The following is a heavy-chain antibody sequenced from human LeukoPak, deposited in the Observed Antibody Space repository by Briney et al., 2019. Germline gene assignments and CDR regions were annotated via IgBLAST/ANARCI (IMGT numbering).Heavy chain of an antibody. CDR2: IRSKAYGGTT. CDR3: TRLDYSAARIDY. V-gene: IGHV3-49*03. J-gene: IGHJ4*02. D-gene: IGHD2-2*03. CDR1: GFTFGDYA. Sequence: PGESLRLSCTASGFTFGDYAMSWFRQAPGKGLEWVSFIRSKAYGGTTEYAASVKGRFTISRDDSKSIAYLQMNSLKTEDTAVYYCTRLDYSAARIDYWGQGTLVTVSS.